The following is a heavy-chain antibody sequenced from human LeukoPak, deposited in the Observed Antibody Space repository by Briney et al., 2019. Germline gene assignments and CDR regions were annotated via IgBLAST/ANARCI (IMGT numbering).Heavy chain of an antibody. CDR3: ARDQEEAGMVGIDY. Sequence: ASVKVSCKASGYTFTSYAMHWVRQAPGQRLEWMGWINAGNGNTKYSQKFQGRVTITRDTSASTAYMELSSLRSEDTAVYYCARDQEEAGMVGIDYWGQGTLVTVSS. J-gene: IGHJ4*02. CDR1: GYTFTSYA. D-gene: IGHD2-15*01. CDR2: INAGNGNT. V-gene: IGHV1-3*01.